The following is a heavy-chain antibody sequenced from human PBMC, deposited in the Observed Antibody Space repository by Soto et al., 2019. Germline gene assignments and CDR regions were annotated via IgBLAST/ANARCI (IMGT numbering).Heavy chain of an antibody. CDR1: GGSISSGDYY. CDR2: IYYSGGT. CDR3: ARESAQYYYYYGMDV. Sequence: SETLSLTCTVSGGSISSGDYYWSWIRQPPGKGLEWIGYIYYSGGTYYNPSLKSRVTISVDTSKNQFSLKLSSVTAADTAVYYCARESAQYYYYYGMDVWGQGTTVTVS. V-gene: IGHV4-30-4*01. J-gene: IGHJ6*02.